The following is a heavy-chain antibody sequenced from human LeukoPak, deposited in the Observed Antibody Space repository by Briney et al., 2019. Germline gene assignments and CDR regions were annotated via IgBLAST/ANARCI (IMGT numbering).Heavy chain of an antibody. V-gene: IGHV1-69*01. CDR1: GGTFSSYA. J-gene: IGHJ3*02. CDR3: ASFITSTYYYDTDAFDI. Sequence: SVKVSCKASGGTFSSYAISWVRPAPGQGLEWMGGIIPIFGTANYAQKFQGRVTITADESTSTAYMELSSLRSEDTAVYYCASFITSTYYYDTDAFDIWGQETMVTVSS. CDR2: IIPIFGTA. D-gene: IGHD3-22*01.